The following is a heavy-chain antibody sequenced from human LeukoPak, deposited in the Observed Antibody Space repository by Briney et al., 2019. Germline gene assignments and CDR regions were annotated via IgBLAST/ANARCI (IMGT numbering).Heavy chain of an antibody. J-gene: IGHJ3*02. D-gene: IGHD6-19*01. CDR2: IISDGSST. Sequence: GGSLRLSCAASGFTFSSYWMHWVRQAPGKGLVWVSRIISDGSSTSYADSVQGRFTNSRDNDKNTLFLQMNSLRAEDTALYYCAREDVDITVATSGAFDIWGQGTMVTVSS. CDR3: AREDVDITVATSGAFDI. V-gene: IGHV3-74*01. CDR1: GFTFSSYW.